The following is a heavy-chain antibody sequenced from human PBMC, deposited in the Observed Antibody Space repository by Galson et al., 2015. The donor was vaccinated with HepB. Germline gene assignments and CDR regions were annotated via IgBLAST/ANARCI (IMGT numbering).Heavy chain of an antibody. CDR3: AKSSPVGRGYSYGYYFYYCGMGV. CDR2: NSGSGGRT. Sequence: SLRLSCAASGFIFSSYAMSWVRQAPGRGLEWVSANSGSGGRTYYADSVKGRFTISRDNSKNTLYLRMNSLRAEDTAVYYCAKSSPVGRGYSYGYYFYYCGMGVWGQGTTVTVSS. V-gene: IGHV3-23*01. J-gene: IGHJ6*02. CDR1: GFIFSSYA. D-gene: IGHD5-18*01.